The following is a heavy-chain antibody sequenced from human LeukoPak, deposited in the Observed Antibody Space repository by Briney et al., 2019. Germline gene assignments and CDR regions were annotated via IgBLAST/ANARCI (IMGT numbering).Heavy chain of an antibody. D-gene: IGHD3-22*01. CDR1: GGTFSSYA. V-gene: IGHV1-69*05. J-gene: IGHJ4*02. CDR2: IIPIFGTA. Sequence: GASVKVSCKASGGTFSSYAISWVRQAPGQGLEWMGRIIPIFGTANYAQKFQGRVTITTDESTSTAYMELSSLRSEDTAVYYCARATSGYRIPDDYWGQGTLVTVSS. CDR3: ARATSGYRIPDDY.